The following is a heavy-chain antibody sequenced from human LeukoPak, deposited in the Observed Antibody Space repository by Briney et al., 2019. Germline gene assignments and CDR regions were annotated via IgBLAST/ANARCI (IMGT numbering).Heavy chain of an antibody. J-gene: IGHJ4*02. CDR2: IYHSGST. Sequence: SETLSLTCAVSGGSISSSNWWSWVRQPPGKGLEWIGEIYHSGSTNYNPSLKSRVTISVDKSKNQFSLKLSSETAADTAVYYCATVLRYFDWSDYWGQGTLVTVSS. CDR3: ATVLRYFDWSDY. D-gene: IGHD3-9*01. V-gene: IGHV4-4*02. CDR1: GGSISSSNW.